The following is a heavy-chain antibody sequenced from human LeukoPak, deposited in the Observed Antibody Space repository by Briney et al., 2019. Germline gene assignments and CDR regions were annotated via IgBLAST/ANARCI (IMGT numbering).Heavy chain of an antibody. V-gene: IGHV4-34*01. CDR3: ARGLPSGYYGMDV. CDR2: INHSGST. CDR1: GGSFSGYY. J-gene: IGHJ6*02. Sequence: SETLSLTCAVHGGSFSGYYWSWIRQPPGKGLEWIGEINHSGSTNYNPSLKSRVTISVDTSKNQFSLKLSSVTAADTAVYYCARGLPSGYYGMDVWGQGTTVTVSS. D-gene: IGHD3-10*01.